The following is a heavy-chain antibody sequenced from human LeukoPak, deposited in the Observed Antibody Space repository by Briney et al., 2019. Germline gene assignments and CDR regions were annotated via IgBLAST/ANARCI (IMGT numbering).Heavy chain of an antibody. V-gene: IGHV1-18*01. CDR1: GYTLNSYG. Sequence: GASVKVSCKASGYTLNSYGISWVRQAPGQGLEWMGWISAYNGNTNYAQKLQGRVTMTTDTSTSTAYMELRSLRSDDTAVYYCARDRPTSYCGGDCYPDYWGQGTLVTVSS. CDR2: ISAYNGNT. CDR3: ARDRPTSYCGGDCYPDY. D-gene: IGHD2-21*02. J-gene: IGHJ4*02.